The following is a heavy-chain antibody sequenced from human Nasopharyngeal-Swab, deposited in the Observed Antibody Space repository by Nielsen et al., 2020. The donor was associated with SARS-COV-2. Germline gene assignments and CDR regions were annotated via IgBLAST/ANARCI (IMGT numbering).Heavy chain of an antibody. CDR2: IYSGGST. CDR3: ARARDPDDYYYYGMDV. CDR1: GFTVSSNY. Sequence: GESLKISCAASGFTVSSNYMSWVRQAPGKGLEWVSVIYSGGSTYYADSVKGRFTISRDNSKNTLYLQMNSLRAEATAVYYCARARDPDDYYYYGMDVWGQGTTVTVSS. J-gene: IGHJ6*02. D-gene: IGHD5-24*01. V-gene: IGHV3-53*01.